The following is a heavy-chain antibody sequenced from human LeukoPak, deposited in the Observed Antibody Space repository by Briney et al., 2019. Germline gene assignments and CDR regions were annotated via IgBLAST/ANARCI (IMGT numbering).Heavy chain of an antibody. CDR2: IIPIFGTA. D-gene: IGHD3-10*01. Sequence: SVKVSCKASGGTFSSYAISWVRQAPGQGLEWMGGIIPIFGTANYAQKFQGRVTITADESTSTAYIELSSLRSEDTAVCYCAREWVYGSGSMGDYYGMDVWGQGTTVTVSS. J-gene: IGHJ6*02. V-gene: IGHV1-69*13. CDR3: AREWVYGSGSMGDYYGMDV. CDR1: GGTFSSYA.